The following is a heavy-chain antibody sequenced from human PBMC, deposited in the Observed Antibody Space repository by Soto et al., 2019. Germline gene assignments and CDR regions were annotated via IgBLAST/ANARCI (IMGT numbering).Heavy chain of an antibody. CDR2: IKSKIDGGAT. V-gene: IGHV3-15*01. Sequence: EVQLVESGGGLVKPGGSLRLSCAASGFTFSKAWMSWVRQAPGKGLEWVGHIKSKIDGGATDYAAPVKGRFSISRDDSKNTLYLQMNNLETEDTALYYCTTERRYYYDSGGYWGQGTLVTVSS. D-gene: IGHD3-22*01. CDR1: GFTFSKAW. J-gene: IGHJ4*02. CDR3: TTERRYYYDSGGY.